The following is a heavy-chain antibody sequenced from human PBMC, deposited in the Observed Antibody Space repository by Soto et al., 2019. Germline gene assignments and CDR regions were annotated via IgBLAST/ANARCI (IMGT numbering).Heavy chain of an antibody. J-gene: IGHJ2*01. CDR3: AREGCSRTNCGYFDL. CDR1: GFTFSSYE. V-gene: IGHV3-48*03. CDR2: IGSDGTTI. D-gene: IGHD2-2*01. Sequence: GSLRLSCAAPGFTFSSYEMNWVRQAPGKGLEWVSYIGSDGTTIYYADSVKGRFTISRDNAKNSLYLQLNSLRAEDTAVYYCAREGCSRTNCGYFDLWGRGTLVTVSS.